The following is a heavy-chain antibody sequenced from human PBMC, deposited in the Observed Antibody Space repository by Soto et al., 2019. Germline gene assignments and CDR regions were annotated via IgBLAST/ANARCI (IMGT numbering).Heavy chain of an antibody. CDR3: ARASHDY. CDR1: GGSFSGYY. CDR2: INHSGST. Sequence: SETLSLTCAVYGGSFSGYYWSWIRQPPGKGLEWIGEINHSGSTNYNPSLKSRVTISVDTSKNQFSLKLSSVTAADTAVYYCARASHDYWGQGTLVTVSS. J-gene: IGHJ4*02. V-gene: IGHV4-34*01.